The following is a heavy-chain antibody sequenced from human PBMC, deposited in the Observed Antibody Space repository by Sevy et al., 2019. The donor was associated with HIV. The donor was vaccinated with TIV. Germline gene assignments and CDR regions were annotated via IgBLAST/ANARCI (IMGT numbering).Heavy chain of an antibody. Sequence: ASVKVSCKASGYTFNSFYIHWVRQAPGQGLEWMGWINPYSGGTHYAQKFQGRVTRTRDTSISVAYMDLTSLRSNDAAVYYCVRDRFYGGDSVTFAGDFWGQGTLVTVSS. D-gene: IGHD2-21*02. CDR1: GYTFNSFY. J-gene: IGHJ4*02. CDR3: VRDRFYGGDSVTFAGDF. CDR2: INPYSGGT. V-gene: IGHV1-2*02.